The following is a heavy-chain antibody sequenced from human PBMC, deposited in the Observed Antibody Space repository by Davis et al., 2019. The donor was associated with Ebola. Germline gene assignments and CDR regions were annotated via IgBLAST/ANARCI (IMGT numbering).Heavy chain of an antibody. J-gene: IGHJ4*02. Sequence: SETLSLTCTVSGGSISSYYWGWIRQPPGKGLEWIGSIYYSGSTYYNPSLKSRVTISVDTSKNQFSLKLSSVTAADTAVYYCARTGYYYDSSGYYKWGQGTLVTVSS. D-gene: IGHD3-22*01. V-gene: IGHV4-39*01. CDR3: ARTGYYYDSSGYYK. CDR1: GGSISSYY. CDR2: IYYSGST.